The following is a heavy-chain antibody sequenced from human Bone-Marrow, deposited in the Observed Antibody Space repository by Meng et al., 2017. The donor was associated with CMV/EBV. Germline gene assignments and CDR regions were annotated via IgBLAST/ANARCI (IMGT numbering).Heavy chain of an antibody. Sequence: SLKISCAASGFTFGDYAMHWVRQAPGKGLEWVSGINWNSGIIVYADSVKGRFTISRDNAKNSLYLQMNSLRAEDTALYYCARDTKQEYCSSTSCYKDDGMDVWGQGTTVTVSS. CDR1: GFTFGDYA. J-gene: IGHJ6*02. D-gene: IGHD2-2*01. V-gene: IGHV3-9*01. CDR3: ARDTKQEYCSSTSCYKDDGMDV. CDR2: INWNSGII.